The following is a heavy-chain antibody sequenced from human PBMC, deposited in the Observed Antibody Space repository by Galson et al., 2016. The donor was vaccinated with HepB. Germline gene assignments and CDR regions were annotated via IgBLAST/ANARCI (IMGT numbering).Heavy chain of an antibody. D-gene: IGHD2/OR15-2a*01. Sequence: SETLSLTCTVSGGSISSNSYYWGWIRQPPGKGLEWIGTIYYSGSTYYNPSLKSRVTISLDTSKNQFSLKLTSVTAADTAIYYCAREDTNSWYRTYYYYYGLDVWGQGTTVTVSS. CDR1: GGSISSNSYY. J-gene: IGHJ6*02. V-gene: IGHV4-39*07. CDR2: IYYSGST. CDR3: AREDTNSWYRTYYYYYGLDV.